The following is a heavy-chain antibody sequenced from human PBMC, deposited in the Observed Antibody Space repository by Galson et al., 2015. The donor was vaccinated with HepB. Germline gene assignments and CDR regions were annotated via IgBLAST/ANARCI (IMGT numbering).Heavy chain of an antibody. CDR3: AEGDPYYYYYGMDV. Sequence: SLRLSCAASGFTFSSYGMHWVRQAPGKGLEWVAVISYDGSNKYYADSVKGRFTISRDNSKNTLYLQMNSLRAEDTAVYYCAEGDPYYYYYGMDVWGQGTTVTVSS. J-gene: IGHJ6*02. CDR1: GFTFSSYG. CDR2: ISYDGSNK. V-gene: IGHV3-30*18.